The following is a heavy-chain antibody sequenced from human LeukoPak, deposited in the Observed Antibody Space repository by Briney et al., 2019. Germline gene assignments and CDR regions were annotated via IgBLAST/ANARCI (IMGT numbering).Heavy chain of an antibody. CDR1: GFTFNSYW. CDR2: ISYDGSNK. Sequence: GGSLRLSCAASGFTFNSYWMSWVRQAPGKGLEWVAVISYDGSNKYYADSVKGRFTISRDNSKNTLYLQMNSLRAEDTAVYYCARGPGRYYYDSSGYHDYWGQGTLVTVSS. J-gene: IGHJ4*02. V-gene: IGHV3-30-3*01. D-gene: IGHD3-22*01. CDR3: ARGPGRYYYDSSGYHDY.